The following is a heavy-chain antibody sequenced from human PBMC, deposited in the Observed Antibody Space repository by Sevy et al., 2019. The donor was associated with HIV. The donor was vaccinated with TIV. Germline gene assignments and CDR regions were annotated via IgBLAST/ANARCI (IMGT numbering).Heavy chain of an antibody. CDR3: CTEGNVLLAEGWGHWFDP. CDR2: IKNKPDGGTT. V-gene: IGHV3-15*01. CDR1: GFTFNNAW. D-gene: IGHD2-8*01. Sequence: GGSLSLSCAASGFTFNNAWMSWVRQAPGKGLEWIGRIKNKPDGGTTDYAAPVKGRFTISRDDSKNTLYLQMNSLKTEDTAVYYCCTEGNVLLAEGWGHWFDPWGQGTLVTVSS. J-gene: IGHJ5*02.